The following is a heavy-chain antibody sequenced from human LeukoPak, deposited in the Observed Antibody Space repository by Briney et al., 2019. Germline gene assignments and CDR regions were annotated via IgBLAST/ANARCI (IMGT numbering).Heavy chain of an antibody. CDR1: GFTFSDHY. V-gene: IGHV3-72*01. CDR3: ARDRGREGYNWFDP. D-gene: IGHD3-16*01. Sequence: GGSLRLSCAASGFTFSDHYMDWVRQAPGKGLEWVGRTRNKANSYTTGYAASVKGRFTISRDDSKNSLYLQMNSLKTEDTAVYYCARDRGREGYNWFDPWGQGTLVIVSS. J-gene: IGHJ5*02. CDR2: TRNKANSYTT.